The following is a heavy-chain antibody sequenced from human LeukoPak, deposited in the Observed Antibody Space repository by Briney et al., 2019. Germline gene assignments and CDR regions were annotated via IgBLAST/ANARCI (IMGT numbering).Heavy chain of an antibody. J-gene: IGHJ6*03. CDR1: GFTFSSYD. V-gene: IGHV3-13*01. CDR2: IGTAGDT. D-gene: IGHD1-26*01. Sequence: GGSLRLSCAASGFTFSSYDMHWVRQATGKGLEWVSAIGTAGDTYYPGSVKGRFTISRENAKNSLYLQMNSLRAGDTAVYYCARGTSIVGATLDYMDVWGKGTTVTVSS. CDR3: ARGTSIVGATLDYMDV.